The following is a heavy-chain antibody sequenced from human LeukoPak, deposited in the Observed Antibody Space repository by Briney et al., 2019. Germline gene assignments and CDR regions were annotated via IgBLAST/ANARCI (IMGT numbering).Heavy chain of an antibody. CDR1: RGSISIYY. CDR2: IYYSVGT. CDR3: AREGGLTYYYDSSGYDLNAFDI. V-gene: IGHV4-59*01. D-gene: IGHD3-22*01. J-gene: IGHJ3*02. Sequence: PETLSLTCTLSRGSISIYYRSCIRQPPRKGRGRIGYIYYSVGTNYNPSHKGRVTISVDTSKTQFSLKPSSVTAADTAVYYCAREGGLTYYYDSSGYDLNAFDIWGQGTMFTVSS.